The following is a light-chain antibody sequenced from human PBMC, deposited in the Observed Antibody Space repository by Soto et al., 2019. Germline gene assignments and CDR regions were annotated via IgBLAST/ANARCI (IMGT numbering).Light chain of an antibody. CDR3: QQYNSYPGT. J-gene: IGKJ1*01. CDR2: KAS. CDR1: QSISSW. V-gene: IGKV1-5*03. Sequence: DIQMTQSPSTLSASVGDRVTITCRASQSISSWLAWYQQKPGKAPKLLIYKASSLESGVPSRFSGSGSETEFTLPISSLQPDDFATYYCQQYNSYPGTFGQGTKVEIK.